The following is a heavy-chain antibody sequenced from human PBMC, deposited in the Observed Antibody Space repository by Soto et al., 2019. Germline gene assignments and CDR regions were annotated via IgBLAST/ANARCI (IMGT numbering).Heavy chain of an antibody. Sequence: SETLSLTCTVSGGTISSYYWSWIRQPAGKGLEWIGRIYSSGSTTYNPSLKSRVTMSVDTSKKQFSLKLSSVTAADTAVYYCARSGDGTATIFDHWGQGTLVTVSS. D-gene: IGHD5-12*01. J-gene: IGHJ4*02. CDR3: ARSGDGTATIFDH. V-gene: IGHV4-4*07. CDR1: GGTISSYY. CDR2: IYSSGST.